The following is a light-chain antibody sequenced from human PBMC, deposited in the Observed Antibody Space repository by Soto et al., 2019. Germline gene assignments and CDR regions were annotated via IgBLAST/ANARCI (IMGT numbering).Light chain of an antibody. Sequence: DIQMTQSPSALSASVGDRVTITCRASQNIKKYLNWYRQKPRKAPDLLIYTASSLQVGFPSRFSGSGSGTDFTLTITSLQPEDSASYYCQQSFSSPLPFGGGTKVDIK. J-gene: IGKJ4*01. CDR1: QNIKKY. CDR3: QQSFSSPLP. V-gene: IGKV1-39*01. CDR2: TAS.